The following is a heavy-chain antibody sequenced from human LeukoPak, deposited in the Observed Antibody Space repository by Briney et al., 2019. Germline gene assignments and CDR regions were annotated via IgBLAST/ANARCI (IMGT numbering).Heavy chain of an antibody. CDR2: FDPEDGET. CDR1: GYTLTELS. CDR3: TPTRKRYYYDSRPAYFDY. D-gene: IGHD3-22*01. V-gene: IGHV1-24*01. Sequence: ASVKVSCKVSGYTLTELSMHWVRQAPGKGLEWMGGFDPEDGETIYAQKFQGRVTMTEDTSTDTAYMELSSLRSEDTAVYYCTPTRKRYYYDSRPAYFDYWGQGTLVTVSS. J-gene: IGHJ4*02.